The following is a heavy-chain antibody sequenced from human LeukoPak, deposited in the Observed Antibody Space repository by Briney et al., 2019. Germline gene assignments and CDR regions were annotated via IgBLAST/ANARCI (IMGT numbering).Heavy chain of an antibody. Sequence: GGSLRLSCVASGFIFSNYWISWVRQAPGKGLEWVSSISSSSSYIYYADSVKGRFTISRDNAKNSLYLQMNSLRAEDTAVYYCASYMVRGVIITFNYWGQGTLVTVSS. J-gene: IGHJ4*02. CDR2: ISSSSSYI. D-gene: IGHD3-10*01. CDR3: ASYMVRGVIITFNY. V-gene: IGHV3-21*01. CDR1: GFIFSNYW.